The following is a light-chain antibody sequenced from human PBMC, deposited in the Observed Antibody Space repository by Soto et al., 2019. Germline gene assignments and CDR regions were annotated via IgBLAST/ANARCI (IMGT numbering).Light chain of an antibody. J-gene: IGKJ1*01. CDR2: GAS. CDR3: QQYNIWPRT. CDR1: QSISSN. V-gene: IGKV3-15*01. Sequence: EIVMTQSPATLSVSPGERATLSCRTSQSISSNLAWYQQKPGQAPRLLIYGASTRATGISPRFSGSGSGTEFTLTISSLQSEDFAVYFCQQYNIWPRTFGQGTNVEIK.